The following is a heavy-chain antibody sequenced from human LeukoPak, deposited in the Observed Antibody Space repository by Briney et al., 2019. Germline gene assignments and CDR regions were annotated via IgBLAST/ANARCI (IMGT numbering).Heavy chain of an antibody. J-gene: IGHJ4*02. D-gene: IGHD3-3*01. CDR1: GFIFRNYG. CDR2: IRYDVSNK. CDR3: AKDKDYDFWSGRRMGYFDY. Sequence: GGSLRLSCAASGFIFRNYGMHWVRQAPGKGLEWVTFIRYDVSNKYYADSVKGRFTISRDNSKNTLYLQMNSLRAEDTAVYYCAKDKDYDFWSGRRMGYFDYWGQGTLVTVSS. V-gene: IGHV3-30*02.